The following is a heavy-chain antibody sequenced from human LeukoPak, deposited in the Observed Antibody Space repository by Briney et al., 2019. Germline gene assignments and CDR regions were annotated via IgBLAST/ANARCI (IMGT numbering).Heavy chain of an antibody. J-gene: IGHJ4*02. D-gene: IGHD3-22*01. CDR2: IYISGST. Sequence: SETLSLTCTVSGGSISSYYWSWIRQPAGKGLEWIGRIYISGSTNYNPSLKSRVTMSVDTSKNQFSLKLSSVTAADTAVYYCARDTYYYDSSGYFSVNYFDYWGQGTLVTVSS. CDR3: ARDTYYYDSSGYFSVNYFDY. V-gene: IGHV4-4*07. CDR1: GGSISSYY.